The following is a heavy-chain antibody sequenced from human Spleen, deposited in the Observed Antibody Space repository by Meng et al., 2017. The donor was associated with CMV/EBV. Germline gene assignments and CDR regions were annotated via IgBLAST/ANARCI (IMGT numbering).Heavy chain of an antibody. V-gene: IGHV4-39*07. J-gene: IGHJ5*02. CDR2: IYYNGNA. D-gene: IGHD2-21*01. CDR1: SIYG. CDR3: ARGTGAIS. Sequence: SIYGMHWVRQAPGKGLEWVGSIYYNGNAFYSPSLKSRVTMSVDTSKNQFSLTLKSVTAADTAVYYCARGTGAISWGQGALVTVSS.